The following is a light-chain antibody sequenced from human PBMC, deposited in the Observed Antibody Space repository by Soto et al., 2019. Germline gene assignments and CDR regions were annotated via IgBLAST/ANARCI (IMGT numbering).Light chain of an antibody. CDR1: QSVYSSY. CDR3: QQYGNPPAT. V-gene: IGKV3-20*01. J-gene: IGKJ4*01. CDR2: AAA. Sequence: EIVLTQSPGTLSLSPGERATLSCRASQSVYSSYLAWYQQKTGQAPRLLIYAAASRATGIPDRFSGSGSGTDFTLTISRLEPEESAVYYCQQYGNPPATFGGGTKVEIK.